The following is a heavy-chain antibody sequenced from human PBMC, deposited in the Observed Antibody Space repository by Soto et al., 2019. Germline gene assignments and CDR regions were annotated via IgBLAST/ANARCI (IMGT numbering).Heavy chain of an antibody. CDR1: GYTFSNYA. CDR2: INGGNGNT. CDR3: ARDLGAFPSDLGSGSHYVYYGMDI. J-gene: IGHJ6*01. V-gene: IGHV1-3*01. Sequence: ASVKVSCKASGYTFSNYAMHWVRQAPGQRLEWMGWINGGNGNTKYSQKFQGRVTITRDTSASTAYMELSSLLPEDTAVYYCARDLGAFPSDLGSGSHYVYYGMDIWGQGTMVTVAS. D-gene: IGHD3-3*01.